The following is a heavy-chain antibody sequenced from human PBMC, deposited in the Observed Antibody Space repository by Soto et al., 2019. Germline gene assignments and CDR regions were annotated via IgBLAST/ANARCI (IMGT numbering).Heavy chain of an antibody. CDR3: ARDLELVGTTTGGYMDV. CDR1: GFTFNNYA. V-gene: IGHV3-30-3*01. D-gene: IGHD1-7*01. Sequence: GESLKISCAASGFTFNNYAMTWVRQAPGKGLEWVAVISYDGSNKYYADSVKGRFTISRDNSKNTLYLQMNSLRAEDTAVYYCARDLELVGTTTGGYMDVWGKGTTVTVSS. J-gene: IGHJ6*03. CDR2: ISYDGSNK.